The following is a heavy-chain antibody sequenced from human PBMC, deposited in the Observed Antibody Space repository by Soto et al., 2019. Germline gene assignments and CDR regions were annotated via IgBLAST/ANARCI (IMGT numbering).Heavy chain of an antibody. J-gene: IGHJ6*02. V-gene: IGHV4-30-4*01. CDR3: AREHIVVVPTAMEGGFYYYGMDV. D-gene: IGHD2-2*01. Sequence: QVQLQESGPGLVKPSQTLSLTCTVSGGSISSGDYYWSWIRQPPGKGLEWIGYIYHSGSTFYNPSLKSRLSISGDTSKNHFSLKLSSVTAADTAVHYCAREHIVVVPTAMEGGFYYYGMDVWGQGTTVTVSS. CDR1: GGSISSGDYY. CDR2: IYHSGST.